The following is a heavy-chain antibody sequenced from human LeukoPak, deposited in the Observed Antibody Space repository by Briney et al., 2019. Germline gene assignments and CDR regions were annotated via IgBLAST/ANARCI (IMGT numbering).Heavy chain of an antibody. V-gene: IGHV3-21*04. J-gene: IGHJ4*02. D-gene: IGHD3-22*01. CDR1: GFTFSSYS. CDR3: AKGRRGFYDSSGYFYIFDY. Sequence: GGSLRLSCAASGFTFSSYSMNWVRQAPGKGLEWVSSISSSSYIYYADSVKGRFTISRDNSKNTLYLQMNSLRAEDTAVYYCAKGRRGFYDSSGYFYIFDYWGQGTLVTVSS. CDR2: ISSSSYI.